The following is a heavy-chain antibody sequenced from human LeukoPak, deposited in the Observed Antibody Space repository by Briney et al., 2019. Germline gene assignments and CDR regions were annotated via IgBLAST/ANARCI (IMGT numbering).Heavy chain of an antibody. V-gene: IGHV3-53*01. CDR2: IYSDGST. Sequence: GGSLRLSCAASGFTVSSNYMSWVRQAPGKGLEWLSVIYSDGSTYYADSVKGRFTISRDNSKNTLYLQMNSLRAGDTAVYYCARESTVRKSSIAARDAFDIWGQGTMVTVSS. CDR1: GFTVSSNY. CDR3: ARESTVRKSSIAARDAFDI. D-gene: IGHD6-6*01. J-gene: IGHJ3*02.